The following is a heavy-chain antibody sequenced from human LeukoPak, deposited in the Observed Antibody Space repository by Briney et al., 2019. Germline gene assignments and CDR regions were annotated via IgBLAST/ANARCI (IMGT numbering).Heavy chain of an antibody. Sequence: SETLSLTCTVSGGSISSSSYYWGWIRQPPGKGLEWIGSIYYSGSTYYNPSLKSRVTISVDTSKNQFSLKLSSVTAADTAVYYCARVSYYYYMDVWGKGTTVTVSS. J-gene: IGHJ6*03. CDR1: GGSISSSSYY. V-gene: IGHV4-39*07. CDR3: ARVSYYYYMDV. CDR2: IYYSGST.